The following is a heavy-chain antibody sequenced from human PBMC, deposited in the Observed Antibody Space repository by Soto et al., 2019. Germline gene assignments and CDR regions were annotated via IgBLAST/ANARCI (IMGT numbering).Heavy chain of an antibody. CDR3: AKTLVRIAVAVNAFDI. Sequence: GGSLRLSCAASGFTFSRYGMHCVRQAPGKGLEWVAVISYDGSNKYYADSVKGRFTISRDNSKNTLYLQMNSLRAEDTAVYYCAKTLVRIAVAVNAFDIWGQGTMVTVSS. J-gene: IGHJ3*02. CDR1: GFTFSRYG. CDR2: ISYDGSNK. V-gene: IGHV3-30*18. D-gene: IGHD6-19*01.